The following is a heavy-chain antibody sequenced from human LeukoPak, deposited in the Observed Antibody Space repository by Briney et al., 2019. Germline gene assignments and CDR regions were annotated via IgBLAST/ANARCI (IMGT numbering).Heavy chain of an antibody. Sequence: GSLRLSCAASGFTFSSYAMSWVRQAPGKGLEWVSSISGSGTGTYHADSVRGRFTISRDNPKNTLYLQMNSLRDEDTAVYYCAKVSSSGWYAPFDYWGQGTLVTVSS. J-gene: IGHJ4*02. CDR1: GFTFSSYA. V-gene: IGHV3-23*01. D-gene: IGHD6-19*01. CDR2: ISGSGTGT. CDR3: AKVSSSGWYAPFDY.